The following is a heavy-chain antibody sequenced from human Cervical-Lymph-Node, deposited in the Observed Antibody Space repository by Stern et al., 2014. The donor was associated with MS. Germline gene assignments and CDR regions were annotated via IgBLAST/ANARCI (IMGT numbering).Heavy chain of an antibody. D-gene: IGHD3-9*01. Sequence: MQLVESGPGLVKPSQTLSLTCTVSGGSISSGSYYWSWIRQPAGKGLEWIGRIYTSGSTNYNPSLKSRVTISVDTSHNQFSLKLSSVTAADTAVYYCARDCRLRYFDNYGMDVWGQGTTVTVSS. CDR1: GGSISSGSYY. J-gene: IGHJ6*02. CDR3: ARDCRLRYFDNYGMDV. CDR2: IYTSGST. V-gene: IGHV4-61*02.